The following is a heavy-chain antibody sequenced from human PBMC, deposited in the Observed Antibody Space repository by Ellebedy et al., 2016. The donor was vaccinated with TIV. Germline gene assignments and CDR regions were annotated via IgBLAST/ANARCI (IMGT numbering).Heavy chain of an antibody. J-gene: IGHJ4*02. D-gene: IGHD3-10*01. CDR2: IIPSPGIP. CDR1: GGTFSSYA. CDR3: ARDRYYNSGSRSFDY. Sequence: SVKVSCKASGGTFSSYAISWVRQAPGQGLEWMGRIIPSPGIPKYAQNFQGRVTITADKSTSTAYMELNSLRSEDTAVYYCARDRYYNSGSRSFDYWGQGTLVTVSS. V-gene: IGHV1-69*04.